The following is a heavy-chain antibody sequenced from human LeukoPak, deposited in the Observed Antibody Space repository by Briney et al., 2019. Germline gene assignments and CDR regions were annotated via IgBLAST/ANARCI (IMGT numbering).Heavy chain of an antibody. J-gene: IGHJ4*02. CDR3: AREGYGSGSYGGE. CDR2: INPNSGGT. D-gene: IGHD3-10*01. Sequence: ASVKVSCKASGYTFTGYYMHWVRQAPGQGLEWMGWINPNSGGTNYAQKFQGRVTMTRDTSISTAYMELSRLRPDDTAVYYCAREGYGSGSYGGEWGQGTLVTVSS. V-gene: IGHV1-2*02. CDR1: GYTFTGYY.